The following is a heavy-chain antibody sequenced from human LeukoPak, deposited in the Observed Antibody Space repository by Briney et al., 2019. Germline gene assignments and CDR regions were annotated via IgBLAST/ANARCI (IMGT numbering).Heavy chain of an antibody. Sequence: GGSLRLSCAASGFTFSSYAMSWVRQAPGKGLEWVSAVSGSGGSTYYADSVKGRFTISRDNSKNTLYLQMNSLRAEDTAVYYCAKDLPPDYGDYGDYFDYWGQGTLVTVSS. J-gene: IGHJ4*02. V-gene: IGHV3-23*01. CDR3: AKDLPPDYGDYGDYFDY. D-gene: IGHD4-17*01. CDR1: GFTFSSYA. CDR2: VSGSGGST.